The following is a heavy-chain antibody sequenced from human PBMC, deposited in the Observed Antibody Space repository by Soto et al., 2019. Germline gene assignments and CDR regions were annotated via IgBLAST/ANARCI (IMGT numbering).Heavy chain of an antibody. Sequence: QVQLQESGPGLVKPSETLSLTCTVSGGSISSYYWSWIRQPAGKGLEWIGRIYTSGSTNYNPSLKSRVTMSVDTSKNQFSLKLSSVTAADTAVYYCARVGRYYRMDAFDIWGQGTMVTVSS. D-gene: IGHD1-26*01. J-gene: IGHJ3*02. CDR1: GGSISSYY. CDR3: ARVGRYYRMDAFDI. V-gene: IGHV4-4*07. CDR2: IYTSGST.